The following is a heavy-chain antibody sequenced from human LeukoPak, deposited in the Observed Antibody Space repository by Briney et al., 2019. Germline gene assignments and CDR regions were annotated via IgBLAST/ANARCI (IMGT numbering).Heavy chain of an antibody. J-gene: IGHJ5*02. D-gene: IGHD3-10*01. Sequence: ASVKVSCKASGYTFTGYYMHWVRQAPGQGLEWMGWINSNSGGTNYAQKFQGRVTMTRDTSISTAYMELSRLRSDDTAVYYCAISPYGSGSYYNWFDPWGQGTLVTVSS. V-gene: IGHV1-2*02. CDR3: AISPYGSGSYYNWFDP. CDR1: GYTFTGYY. CDR2: INSNSGGT.